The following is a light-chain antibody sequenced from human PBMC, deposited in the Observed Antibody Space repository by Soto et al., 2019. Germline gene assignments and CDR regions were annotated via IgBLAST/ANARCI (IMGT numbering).Light chain of an antibody. CDR3: SSYAGSNTVV. CDR2: EVS. J-gene: IGLJ2*01. Sequence: QPVLTQPPSASGSPGQSVTISCTGTSSDVGGYNYVSWYQQHPGKAPKLMIYEVSKRPSGVPDRFSGSKSGNTASLTVSGLQAEDEADYCCSSYAGSNTVVFGGGTKLTVL. CDR1: SSDVGGYNY. V-gene: IGLV2-8*01.